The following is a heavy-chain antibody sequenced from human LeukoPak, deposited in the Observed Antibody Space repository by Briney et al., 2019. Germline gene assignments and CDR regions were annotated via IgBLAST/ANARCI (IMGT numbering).Heavy chain of an antibody. CDR2: TYYRSKWYN. V-gene: IGHV6-1*01. CDR3: ARDFPVSGNIYSSGWYQGWFDP. J-gene: IGHJ5*02. D-gene: IGHD6-19*01. CDR1: GDSVSSNSAA. Sequence: SQTLSLTCAISGDSVSSNSAAWNWIRQSPSRGLEWLGRTYYRSKWYNDYAVSVKSRITINPDTSKNQFSLQLNSVTPEDTAVYYCARDFPVSGNIYSSGWYQGWFDPWGQGTLVIVSS.